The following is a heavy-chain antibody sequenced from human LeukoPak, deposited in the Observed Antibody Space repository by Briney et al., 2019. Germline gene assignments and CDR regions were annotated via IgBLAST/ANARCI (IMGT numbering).Heavy chain of an antibody. D-gene: IGHD6-19*01. CDR1: GFTFSSYA. Sequence: PGASLRLSCAASGFTFSSYAMSWVRQAPGKGLEWVSAISGSGGSTYYADSVKGRFTISRDNSKNTLYLQMDSLRAEDTAVYYCAKVLAVAGSEDYWGQGTLATVSS. V-gene: IGHV3-23*01. CDR3: AKVLAVAGSEDY. J-gene: IGHJ4*02. CDR2: ISGSGGST.